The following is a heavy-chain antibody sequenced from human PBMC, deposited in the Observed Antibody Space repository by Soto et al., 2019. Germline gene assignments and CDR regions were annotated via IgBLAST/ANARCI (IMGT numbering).Heavy chain of an antibody. D-gene: IGHD3-3*01. CDR3: AKDITLYDFWSCYYTRVLQYYGMDV. CDR2: ISGSGGST. CDR1: GFTFSTYA. J-gene: IGHJ6*02. Sequence: GGSLRLSCAASGFTFSTYAMTWVRQAPWKGLEWVSAISGSGGSTYYADSVKGRFTISRDNSKNTLYLQMNSLRAEDTAVYYCAKDITLYDFWSCYYTRVLQYYGMDVWGQRATGTVS. V-gene: IGHV3-23*01.